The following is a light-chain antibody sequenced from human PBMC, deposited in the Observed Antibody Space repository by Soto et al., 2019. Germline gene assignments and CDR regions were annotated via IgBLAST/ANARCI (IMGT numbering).Light chain of an antibody. CDR2: GAS. V-gene: IGKV3-20*01. CDR3: QQYGSSQT. CDR1: QSVSSSY. Sequence: EIVLTQSPGTLSLSPEERATLSCRASQSVSSSYLAWYQQKPGQAPRLLIYGASSRATGIPDRFSGSGSGTDFTLTISRLEPEDFAVYYCQQYGSSQTFGPGTKVDIK. J-gene: IGKJ3*01.